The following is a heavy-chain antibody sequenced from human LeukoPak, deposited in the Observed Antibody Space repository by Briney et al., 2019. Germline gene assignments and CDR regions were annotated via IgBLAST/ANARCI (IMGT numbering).Heavy chain of an antibody. D-gene: IGHD1-1*01. J-gene: IGHJ6*03. CDR1: GFTFSSFD. CDR3: ARGPPRGKYYYMDV. CDR2: IGTASDT. V-gene: IGHV3-13*01. Sequence: GGSLRLSCAASGFTFSSFDMHWVRQPTGQGLEWVSTIGTASDTYYPGSVGGRFTLSRDNAKTSLYLQMNSLTAGDTAVYYCARGPPRGKYYYMDVWGKGTTVTVSS.